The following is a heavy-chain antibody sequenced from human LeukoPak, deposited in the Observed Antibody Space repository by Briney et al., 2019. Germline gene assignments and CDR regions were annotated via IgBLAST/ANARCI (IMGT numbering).Heavy chain of an antibody. CDR2: ISAYNGNT. J-gene: IGHJ4*02. D-gene: IGHD3-9*01. V-gene: IGHV1-18*01. Sequence: GASVKVSCKASGYTFTSYGISWVRQAPGQGLEWMGWISAYNGNTNYAQKLQGRVTMTTDTSTSTAYMELRSLRSDDTAVYYCASGGVLRYFDWLLDYWGQGTLVTVSS. CDR1: GYTFTSYG. CDR3: ASGGVLRYFDWLLDY.